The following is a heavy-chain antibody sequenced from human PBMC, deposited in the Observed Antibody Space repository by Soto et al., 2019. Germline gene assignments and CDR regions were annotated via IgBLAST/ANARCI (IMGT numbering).Heavy chain of an antibody. CDR1: GGSISNYY. CDR3: ARGTYDSSGFVVDY. D-gene: IGHD3-22*01. V-gene: IGHV4-59*01. Sequence: PSETLSLTCTVSGGSISNYYWSWIRQPPGKGLEWIGFIYYTGTTNDNPSLKSRLTISVDTSRARFSLTLRSVSAADTAVYYCARGTYDSSGFVVDYWGQGTLVTVSS. J-gene: IGHJ4*02. CDR2: IYYTGTT.